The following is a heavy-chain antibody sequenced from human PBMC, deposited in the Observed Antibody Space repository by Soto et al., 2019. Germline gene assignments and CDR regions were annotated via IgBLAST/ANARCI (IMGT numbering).Heavy chain of an antibody. V-gene: IGHV4-31*03. J-gene: IGHJ4*02. CDR1: GGSISSGGYY. CDR3: ARTPPLGYFDY. Sequence: SETLSLTCTVSGGSISSGGYYWSWIRQHPGKGLEWIGYIYYSGNTYYNPSLKSRVTISVDTSKNQFSLKVSSVTAADTAVYYCARTPPLGYFDYCGQGPLDTVSS. CDR2: IYYSGNT.